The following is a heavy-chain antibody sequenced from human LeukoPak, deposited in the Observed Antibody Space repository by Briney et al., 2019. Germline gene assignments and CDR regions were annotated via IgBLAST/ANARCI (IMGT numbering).Heavy chain of an antibody. D-gene: IGHD3-16*01. J-gene: IGHJ5*01. CDR2: IYYRSKWYS. V-gene: IGHV6-1*01. CDR1: GDSVSGGSAG. CDR3: SGGGLVWGTLPLFEP. Sequence: SQTLSLTCAISGDSVSGGSAGWNWIRQSPSRGLEWLGRIYYRSKWYSDYAISVKSRITINPDTSRNQFSLQLNSVTHDDTAVYYRSGGGLVWGTLPLFEPWGQGNLVTVSS.